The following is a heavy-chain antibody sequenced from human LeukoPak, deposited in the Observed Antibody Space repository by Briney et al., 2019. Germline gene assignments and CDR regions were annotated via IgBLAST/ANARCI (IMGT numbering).Heavy chain of an antibody. Sequence: PSETLSLTCTVSGGSISSGDYYWSWIRQPPGKGLEWIGYIYYSGSTYYNPSLKSRVTISVDTSKNQFSLKLSSVTAADTAVYYCASWIVVVTATRRINWFDPWGQGTLVTVSS. J-gene: IGHJ5*02. CDR1: GGSISSGDYY. CDR3: ASWIVVVTATRRINWFDP. V-gene: IGHV4-30-4*01. D-gene: IGHD2-21*02. CDR2: IYYSGST.